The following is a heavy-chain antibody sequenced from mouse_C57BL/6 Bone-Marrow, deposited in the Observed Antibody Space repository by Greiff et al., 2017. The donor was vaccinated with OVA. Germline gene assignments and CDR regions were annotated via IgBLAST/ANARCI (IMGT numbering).Heavy chain of an antibody. D-gene: IGHD2-4*01. CDR3: ARRIYYDYDTWYFDV. J-gene: IGHJ1*03. CDR1: GFNIKDYY. V-gene: IGHV14-2*01. Sequence: EVQRVESGAELVKPGASVKLSCTASGFNIKDYYMHWVKQRTEQGLEWIGRIDPEDGETKYAPKFQGKATITADTSSNTAYLQLSSLTSEDTAVYYCARRIYYDYDTWYFDVWGTGTTVTVSS. CDR2: IDPEDGET.